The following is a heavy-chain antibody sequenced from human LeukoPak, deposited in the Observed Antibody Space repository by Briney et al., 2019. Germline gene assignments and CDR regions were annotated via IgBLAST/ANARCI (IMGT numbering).Heavy chain of an antibody. D-gene: IGHD4-17*01. CDR3: ARGGDYGDYLHY. J-gene: IGHJ4*02. CDR1: GFTFSSYE. Sequence: GGSLRLSCAASGFTFSSYEMNWVRQAPGKGLEWVSSISSSSSYIYYADSVKGRFTISRDNAKNSLYLQMNSLRAEDTAVYYCARGGDYGDYLHYWGQGTLVTVSS. V-gene: IGHV3-21*01. CDR2: ISSSSSYI.